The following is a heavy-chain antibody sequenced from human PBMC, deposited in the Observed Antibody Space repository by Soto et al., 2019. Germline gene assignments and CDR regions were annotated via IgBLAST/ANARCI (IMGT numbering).Heavy chain of an antibody. Sequence: ASVKVSCKASGYTFTSYCISWVLQAPGQGLEWMGWISAYNGNTNYAQKLQGRVTMTTDTSTSTAYMELRSLRSDDTAVYYCARGIRSTRDYYGMDVWGQGTTVTVSS. J-gene: IGHJ6*02. V-gene: IGHV1-18*01. CDR3: ARGIRSTRDYYGMDV. CDR2: ISAYNGNT. D-gene: IGHD4-17*01. CDR1: GYTFTSYC.